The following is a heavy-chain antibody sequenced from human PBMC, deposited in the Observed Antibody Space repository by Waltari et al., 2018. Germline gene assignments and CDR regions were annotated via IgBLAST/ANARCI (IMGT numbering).Heavy chain of an antibody. Sequence: QLQLQESGPGLVKPSETLSLTCTVSGGSISSSSYYWGWIRQPPGKGLEWIGSIYYSGSTYYNPSLKSRVTISVDTSKNQFSLKLSSVTAADTAVYYCARHLYYYGSGSYRFSYYYMDVWGQGTLVTVSS. CDR1: GGSISSSSYY. D-gene: IGHD3-10*01. J-gene: IGHJ6*03. CDR2: IYYSGST. CDR3: ARHLYYYGSGSYRFSYYYMDV. V-gene: IGHV4-39*01.